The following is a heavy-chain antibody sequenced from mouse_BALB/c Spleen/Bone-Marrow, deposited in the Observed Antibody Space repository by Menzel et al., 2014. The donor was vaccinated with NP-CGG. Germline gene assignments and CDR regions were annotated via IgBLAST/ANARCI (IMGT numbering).Heavy chain of an antibody. CDR1: GYTFTSFY. D-gene: IGHD2-4*01. V-gene: IGHV1S56*01. CDR2: IYPGDFNT. CDR3: ARKSQRAYDSMNY. Sequence: QVQLKQSGPELVKPGASVRISCKASGYTFTSFYIYWVRQRPGQGLEWMGWIYPGDFNTKYNEKFKGKATLTADKSSSTASMQLSSLTSEDSAVYFCARKSQRAYDSMNYWGQGTSVTVSS. J-gene: IGHJ4*01.